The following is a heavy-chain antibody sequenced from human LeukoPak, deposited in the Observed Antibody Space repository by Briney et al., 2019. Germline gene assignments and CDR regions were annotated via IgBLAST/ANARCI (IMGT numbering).Heavy chain of an antibody. V-gene: IGHV1-24*01. J-gene: IGHJ4*02. D-gene: IGHD4-23*01. CDR2: FDPEDGET. Sequence: ASVKVSCKVSGYTLTELSMHWVRQAPGKGLEWMGGFDPEDGETIYAQKFQGRVTMTEDTSTDTAYMELSSLRSEDTAVYYCATGGNTLRPFDYWGQGTLVTVSS. CDR1: GYTLTELS. CDR3: ATGGNTLRPFDY.